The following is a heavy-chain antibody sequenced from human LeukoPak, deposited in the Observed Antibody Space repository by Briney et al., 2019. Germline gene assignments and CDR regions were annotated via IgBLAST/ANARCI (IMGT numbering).Heavy chain of an antibody. D-gene: IGHD2-2*01. CDR3: ARGRFCSSTSCQVDY. J-gene: IGHJ4*02. CDR2: ISSSGSTI. CDR1: GFTFSDYY. Sequence: PGGSLRLSCAASGFTFSDYYMSWIRQAPGKGLEWVSYISSSGSTIYYADSLKGRFTISRDNAKNSLYLQMNSLRAEDTAVYYCARGRFCSSTSCQVDYWGQGTLVTVSS. V-gene: IGHV3-11*01.